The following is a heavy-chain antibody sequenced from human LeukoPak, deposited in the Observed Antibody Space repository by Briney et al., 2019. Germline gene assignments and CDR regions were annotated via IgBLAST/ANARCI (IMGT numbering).Heavy chain of an antibody. D-gene: IGHD3-10*01. J-gene: IGHJ4*02. CDR2: LNHSGST. Sequence: PSETLSLTCAVHGGSFSGYYWSWIRQPPGKGVEWIGELNHSGSTNYNPSLKSRVTISVGTSKNQFSLKLSSVTAADTAVYYCARAPPRDSGTLYYFDYWGQGTLVTVSS. CDR1: GGSFSGYY. CDR3: ARAPPRDSGTLYYFDY. V-gene: IGHV4-34*01.